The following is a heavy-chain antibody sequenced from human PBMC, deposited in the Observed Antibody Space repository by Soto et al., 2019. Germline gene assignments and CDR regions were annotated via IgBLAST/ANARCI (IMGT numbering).Heavy chain of an antibody. D-gene: IGHD6-19*01. CDR1: GFTISKYC. Sequence: PGGSLRLSCAADGFTISKYCMHLVRQAPGRGLVWVSRINSDGSSTTFADSVRGRFTISRDNAKNTLYLQMNSLRVEDTAVYYCARDPAPSGWFDYWGQGTLVTVSS. CDR2: INSDGSST. V-gene: IGHV3-74*01. J-gene: IGHJ5*01. CDR3: ARDPAPSGWFDY.